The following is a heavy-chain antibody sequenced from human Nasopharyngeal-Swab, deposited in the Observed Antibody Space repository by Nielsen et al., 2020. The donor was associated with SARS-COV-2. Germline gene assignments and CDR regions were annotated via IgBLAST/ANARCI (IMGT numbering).Heavy chain of an antibody. CDR3: ARVDSGSSGYYPSGAFDI. Sequence: SETLSLTCTVSGGSISSGGYYWSWIRQHPGKGLEWIGYFYYSGSTYYNPSLKSRVTISVDTSKNQFSLKLSSVTAADTAVYYCARVDSGSSGYYPSGAFDIWGQGTMVTVSS. J-gene: IGHJ3*02. V-gene: IGHV4-31*03. D-gene: IGHD3-22*01. CDR1: GGSISSGGYY. CDR2: FYYSGST.